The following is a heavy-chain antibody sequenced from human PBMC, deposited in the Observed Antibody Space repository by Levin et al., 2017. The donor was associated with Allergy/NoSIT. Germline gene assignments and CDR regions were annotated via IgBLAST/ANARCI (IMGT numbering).Heavy chain of an antibody. CDR2: ISGSGGST. Sequence: GESLKISCAASGFTFSSYAMSWVRQAPGKGLEWVSAISGSGGSTYYADSVKGRFTISRDNSKNTLYLQMNSLRAEDTAVYYCAKDVRIWVGETDYWGQGTLVTVSS. CDR3: AKDVRIWVGETDY. CDR1: GFTFSSYA. V-gene: IGHV3-23*01. J-gene: IGHJ4*02. D-gene: IGHD3-10*01.